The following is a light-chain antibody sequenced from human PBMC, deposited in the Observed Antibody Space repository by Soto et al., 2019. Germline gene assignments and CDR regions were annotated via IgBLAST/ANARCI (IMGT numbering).Light chain of an antibody. Sequence: EIVLQQSPGTVSLSPGVSTPLSGRASPRVSSSYVAWYQQKAGQAPRLLIYGASSRATGIPDRFSGSGSGTDFTLTIRRLEPEDLAVYYCQKYGSSPRTFGQGTTV. V-gene: IGKV3-20*01. CDR2: GAS. J-gene: IGKJ1*01. CDR1: PRVSSSY. CDR3: QKYGSSPRT.